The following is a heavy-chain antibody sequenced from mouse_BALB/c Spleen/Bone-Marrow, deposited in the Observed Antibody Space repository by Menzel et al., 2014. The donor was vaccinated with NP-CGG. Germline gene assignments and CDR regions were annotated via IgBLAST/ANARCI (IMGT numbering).Heavy chain of an antibody. CDR3: VRHGYFGNYYYALDY. J-gene: IGHJ4*01. V-gene: IGHV10-1*02. Sequence: EVQGVESGGGLVQPKGSLKLSCAASGFTFNTYAMNWVRQAPGKGLEWVARIRSKSNNYATYYADSVKDRFTISRDDSQNMLYLQMNNLKTEDTAMYYCVRHGYFGNYYYALDYWGQGTSVTASS. D-gene: IGHD2-1*01. CDR1: GFTFNTYA. CDR2: IRSKSNNYAT.